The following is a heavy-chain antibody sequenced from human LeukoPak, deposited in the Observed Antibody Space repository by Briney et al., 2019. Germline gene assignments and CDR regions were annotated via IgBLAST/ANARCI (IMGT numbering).Heavy chain of an antibody. J-gene: IGHJ6*02. V-gene: IGHV3-30*18. CDR3: AKDLILYYDFWSGYSAKPWDGTGYGMDV. CDR2: ISYDGSNK. CDR1: GFTFSSYG. D-gene: IGHD3-3*01. Sequence: GRSLRVSCAASGFTFSSYGMHWVRQAPGKGLEWVAVISYDGSNKYYADSVKGRFTISRDNSKNTLYLQMNSLRAEDTAVYYCAKDLILYYDFWSGYSAKPWDGTGYGMDVWGQGTTVTVSS.